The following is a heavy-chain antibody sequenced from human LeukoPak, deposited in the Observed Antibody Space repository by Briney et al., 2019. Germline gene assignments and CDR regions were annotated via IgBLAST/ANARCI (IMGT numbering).Heavy chain of an antibody. CDR3: ARGRCSSTSCYWDYFDY. CDR1: GYTFTSYT. CDR2: MNPNSGNT. V-gene: IGHV1-8*03. J-gene: IGHJ4*02. D-gene: IGHD2-2*01. Sequence: ASVKVSCKASGYTFTSYTITWVRQAPGQGLEWMGWMNPNSGNTGYAQKFQGRVTITRNTSISTAYMELSSLRSEDTAVYYCARGRCSSTSCYWDYFDYWGQGTLVTVSS.